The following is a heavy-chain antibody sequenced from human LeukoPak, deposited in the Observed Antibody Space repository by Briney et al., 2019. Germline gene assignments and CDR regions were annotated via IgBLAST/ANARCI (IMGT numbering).Heavy chain of an antibody. CDR2: ISYSGVST. Sequence: GGSLRLSCAASGFTFSSYAMSWVRQAPGRGLEWVSSISYSGVSTYYADSVKGRFTISRDDARNLLYLQMNGLRAEDTAVYYCARDAPAGEKPEYFFDYWGQGTLVTVSS. J-gene: IGHJ4*02. CDR3: ARDAPAGEKPEYFFDY. V-gene: IGHV3-23*01. CDR1: GFTFSSYA.